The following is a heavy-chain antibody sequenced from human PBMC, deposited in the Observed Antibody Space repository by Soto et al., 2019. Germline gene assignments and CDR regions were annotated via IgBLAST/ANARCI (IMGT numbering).Heavy chain of an antibody. CDR1: GGTFGSYA. V-gene: IGHV1-69*01. D-gene: IGHD2-2*01. CDR3: ARSQGSSTSLEIYYYYYYGMGV. CDR2: IIPIPGTA. J-gene: IGHJ6*02. Sequence: QVQLVQSGAEVKKPGSSVKVSCKASGGTFGSYAISWVRQAPGQGLEWMGGIIPIPGTANYAQKFQGRVTIAADESTSTGYMELSSLRSEDTAVYYCARSQGSSTSLEIYYYYYYGMGVWGQGTRVTVSS.